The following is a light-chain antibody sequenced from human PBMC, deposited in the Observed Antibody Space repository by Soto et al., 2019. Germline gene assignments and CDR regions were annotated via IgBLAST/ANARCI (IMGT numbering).Light chain of an antibody. CDR1: QSIGGF. J-gene: IGKJ4*02. Sequence: DIKMTQSPSSLSVSVGDRATIPCRASQSIGGFLNWYQQKLGKAPKLLIYAASSLQSGVPSRFSGSGSGTDFTLTISSLQPEDFATYYCQQCYSTPRTFGGGTKVDIK. CDR3: QQCYSTPRT. V-gene: IGKV1-39*01. CDR2: AAS.